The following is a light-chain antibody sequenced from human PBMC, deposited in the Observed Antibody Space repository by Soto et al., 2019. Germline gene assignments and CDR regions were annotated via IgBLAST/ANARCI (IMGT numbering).Light chain of an antibody. Sequence: QSALTQPPSASGSPGQSVTISCTGTSSDVGGYNYVSWYQQHPGKAPKLMIYEVSKRPSGVPARFSGSKSGNTASLTVSGLQAVDEADSYCSSCAGSNNYVFGTGTKVTVL. J-gene: IGLJ1*01. V-gene: IGLV2-8*01. CDR2: EVS. CDR3: SSCAGSNNYV. CDR1: SSDVGGYNY.